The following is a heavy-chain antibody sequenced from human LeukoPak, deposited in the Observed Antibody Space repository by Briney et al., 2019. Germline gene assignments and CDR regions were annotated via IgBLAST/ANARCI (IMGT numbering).Heavy chain of an antibody. Sequence: GASVKVSCKASGGTFSSYAISWVRQAPGQGLEWMGGIIPIFGTANYAQKFQGRVTIAADESTSTAYMELSSLRSEDTAVYYCARPGVSKYYYDSSDAFDIWGQGTMVTVSS. CDR1: GGTFSSYA. V-gene: IGHV1-69*13. CDR2: IIPIFGTA. J-gene: IGHJ3*02. CDR3: ARPGVSKYYYDSSDAFDI. D-gene: IGHD3-22*01.